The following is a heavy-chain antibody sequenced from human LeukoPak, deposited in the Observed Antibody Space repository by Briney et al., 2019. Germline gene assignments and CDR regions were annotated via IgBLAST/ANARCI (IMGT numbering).Heavy chain of an antibody. V-gene: IGHV1-2*02. CDR1: GYTFTGYY. Sequence: ASVKVSCKASGYTFTGYYMHWVRRAPGQGLEWMGWINPNSGGTNYAQKFQGRVTMTRDTSISTAYMELSRLRSDDTAVYYCARDPDYCDSSGPNDYWGQGTLVTVSS. CDR2: INPNSGGT. J-gene: IGHJ4*02. CDR3: ARDPDYCDSSGPNDY. D-gene: IGHD3-22*01.